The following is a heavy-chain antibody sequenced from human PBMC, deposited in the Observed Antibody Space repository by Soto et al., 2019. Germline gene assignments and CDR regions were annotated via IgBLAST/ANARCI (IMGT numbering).Heavy chain of an antibody. Sequence: QVQLQESGPGLVKPSETLSLTCTVSGGSISSYYWSWIRQPPGKGLEWIGYIYYSGSTNYNPSLNSRVTIXXDXSXXQFSLKLSSVTAADTAVYYCARDQGGHWFNNWFDPWGQGTLVTVSS. V-gene: IGHV4-59*01. CDR1: GGSISSYY. CDR3: ARDQGGHWFNNWFDP. J-gene: IGHJ5*02. D-gene: IGHD3-10*01. CDR2: IYYSGST.